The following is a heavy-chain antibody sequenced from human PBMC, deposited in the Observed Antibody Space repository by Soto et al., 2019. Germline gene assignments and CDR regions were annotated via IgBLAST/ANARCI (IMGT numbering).Heavy chain of an antibody. CDR2: IRSKTDGGTP. CDR3: TTEKGY. CDR1: GFTFTNAW. V-gene: IGHV3-15*07. Sequence: EVQLVESGGGLVKPGESLRLSCAASGFTFTNAWMNWVRQAPGKGLEWVGRIRSKTDGGTPDSDEPVKGRFTISRDDSKNTLYVQMNSLKTEDTAIYYCTTEKGYWGQGTLVTVSS. J-gene: IGHJ4*02.